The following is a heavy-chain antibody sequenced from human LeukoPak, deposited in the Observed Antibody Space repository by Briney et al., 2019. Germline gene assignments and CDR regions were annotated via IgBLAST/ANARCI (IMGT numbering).Heavy chain of an antibody. Sequence: ASVQVSCKTSGYTFTTYSLTWARQAPGQGLEWVGWINPDDGSTKYAQNVQGRVTLSTDTATGISYMEVRSLRSDDTAVYYCARDADGSGTLLDYWGQGTLVTVSS. CDR3: ARDADGSGTLLDY. V-gene: IGHV1-18*01. CDR1: GYTFTTYS. D-gene: IGHD3-10*01. CDR2: INPDDGST. J-gene: IGHJ4*02.